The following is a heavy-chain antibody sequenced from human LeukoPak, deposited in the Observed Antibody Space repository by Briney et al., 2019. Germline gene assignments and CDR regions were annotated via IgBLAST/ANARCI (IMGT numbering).Heavy chain of an antibody. CDR3: ASGGYSGYAFDY. D-gene: IGHD5-12*01. Sequence: PSETPSLTCTVSGGSISSFYWSWIRQPPGKGLQWIGYIYYSGITRYNPSLKSRVTISVDTSKNQFSLKLSSVTAADTAVYYCASGGYSGYAFDYWGQGILVTVSS. V-gene: IGHV4-59*01. CDR2: IYYSGIT. CDR1: GGSISSFY. J-gene: IGHJ4*02.